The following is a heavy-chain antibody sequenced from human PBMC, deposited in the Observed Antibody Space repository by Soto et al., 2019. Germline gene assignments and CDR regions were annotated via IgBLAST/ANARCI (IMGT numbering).Heavy chain of an antibody. V-gene: IGHV3-30-3*01. Sequence: QVQLLESGGGVVQPGRSLRLSCAASAFTFSDFAMHWVRQAPGKGLERMAVMSSDGTTIYYAGSVKGRFTISRDNFKSTLYLQMNSLRPDDTAVYYCARACFHFGLDVWGLGTTVTVS. CDR1: AFTFSDFA. CDR3: ARACFHFGLDV. CDR2: MSSDGTTI. J-gene: IGHJ6*02.